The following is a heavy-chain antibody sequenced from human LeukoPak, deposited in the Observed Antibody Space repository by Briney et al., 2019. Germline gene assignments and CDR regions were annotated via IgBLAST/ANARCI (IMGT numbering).Heavy chain of an antibody. D-gene: IGHD1-26*01. CDR2: ISAYNGNT. CDR3: ARDIVGATPSGY. Sequence: ASVKVSCKASGYTFTSYGISWVRQAPGQGLEWMGWISAYNGNTNYAQKFQGRVTMTRDTSISTAYMELSRLRSDDTAVYYCARDIVGATPSGYWGQGTLVTVSS. CDR1: GYTFTSYG. V-gene: IGHV1-18*01. J-gene: IGHJ4*02.